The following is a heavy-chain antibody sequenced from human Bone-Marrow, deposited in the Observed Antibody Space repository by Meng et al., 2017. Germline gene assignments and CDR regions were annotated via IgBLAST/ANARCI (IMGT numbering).Heavy chain of an antibody. CDR3: ARDFGFGGGYYGMDV. J-gene: IGHJ6*02. D-gene: IGHD3-10*01. CDR1: GGSISSYY. V-gene: IGHV4-4*07. CDR2: IYTSGST. Sequence: GSLRLSCTVSGGSISSYYWSWIRQPAGKGLEWIGRIYTSGSTNYNPSLKSRVTLSVDTSKNQFTLKLGSVTAADTAVYSCARDFGFGGGYYGMDVWGQGTTVTVSS.